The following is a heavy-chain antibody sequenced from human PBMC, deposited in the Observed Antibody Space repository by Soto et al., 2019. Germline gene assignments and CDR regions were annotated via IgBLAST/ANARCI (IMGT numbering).Heavy chain of an antibody. J-gene: IGHJ6*02. CDR3: AKNTVGLSRYYYGMDV. V-gene: IGHV3-30*18. CDR2: MAYDGSNE. Sequence: VGSLRLSCAASGFTFSSFGIHWVRQAPGKGLEWVAVMAYDGSNEYYADSVRGRFTISRDNSKSTVYLQMNSLRPEDTAVYYCAKNTVGLSRYYYGMDVWGQGTTVTVSS. CDR1: GFTFSSFG. D-gene: IGHD5-12*01.